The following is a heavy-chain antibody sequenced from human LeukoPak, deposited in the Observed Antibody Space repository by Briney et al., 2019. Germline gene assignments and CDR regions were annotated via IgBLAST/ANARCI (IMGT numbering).Heavy chain of an antibody. CDR3: ARWAVEYAIETSVNYYYYGMDV. CDR2: ISAYNGNT. J-gene: IGHJ6*02. V-gene: IGHV1-18*01. Sequence: ASVKVCCKASGYTFTSYGISWVRQAPGQGLEWMGWISAYNGNTNYAQKLQGRVTMTTDTSTSTAYMELRSLRSDDTAVYYCARWAVEYAIETSVNYYYYGMDVWGQGTTVTVSS. CDR1: GYTFTSYG. D-gene: IGHD5-24*01.